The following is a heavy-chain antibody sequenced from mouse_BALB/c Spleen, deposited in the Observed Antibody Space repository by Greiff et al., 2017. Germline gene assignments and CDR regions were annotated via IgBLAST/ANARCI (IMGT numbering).Heavy chain of an antibody. Sequence: EVKVVESGAELVKPGASVKLSCTASGFNIKDTYMHWVKQRPEQGLEWIGRIDPANGNTKYDPKFQGKATITADTSSNTAYLQLSSLTSEDTAVYYCARLGGGWLLFDYWGQGTTLTVSS. J-gene: IGHJ2*01. V-gene: IGHV14-3*02. CDR2: IDPANGNT. CDR1: GFNIKDTY. CDR3: ARLGGGWLLFDY. D-gene: IGHD2-3*01.